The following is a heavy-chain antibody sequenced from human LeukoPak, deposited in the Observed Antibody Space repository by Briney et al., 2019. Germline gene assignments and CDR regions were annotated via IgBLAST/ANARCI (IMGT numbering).Heavy chain of an antibody. Sequence: GGSLRLSCAASGFTFSSYGMHWVRQAPGKGLEWAAFIRYDGSNKYYADSVKGRFTISRDNSKNTLYLQMNSLRAEDTAVYYCAKDSVLGIAPSFGEYYFDYWGQGTLVTVSS. J-gene: IGHJ4*02. V-gene: IGHV3-30*02. D-gene: IGHD6-13*01. CDR3: AKDSVLGIAPSFGEYYFDY. CDR1: GFTFSSYG. CDR2: IRYDGSNK.